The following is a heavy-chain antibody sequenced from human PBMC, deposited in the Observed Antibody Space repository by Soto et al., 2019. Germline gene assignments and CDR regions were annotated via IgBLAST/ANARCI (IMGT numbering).Heavy chain of an antibody. CDR2: IKGKVDGGAT. CDR1: GLTFSGAW. J-gene: IGHJ4*02. Sequence: EVQLVQSGGNLVNPGGSLTLSCATSGLTFSGAWLSWVRQAPGKGLEWVDRIKGKVDGGATDYAAPVKGRFVISRDYSKETLYLQINSLKTEDTAVYFCTTDVTGSYGGDYWGQGTPVTVSS. V-gene: IGHV3-15*01. CDR3: TTDVTGSYGGDY. D-gene: IGHD3-10*01.